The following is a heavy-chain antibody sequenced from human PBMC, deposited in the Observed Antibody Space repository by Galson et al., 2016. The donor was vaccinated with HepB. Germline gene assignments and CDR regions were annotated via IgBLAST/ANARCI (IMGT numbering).Heavy chain of an antibody. CDR3: AKIHVRVRWGRPPYGLDV. D-gene: IGHD3-10*01. CDR2: ISSDGTNK. Sequence: SLRLSCASSGFTFSSYGMNWVRQAPGKGLEWVASISSDGTNKDYVDSVKGRFTISRDNSKNTLSLQMNTLRAEDTAVYYCAKIHVRVRWGRPPYGLDVWGQGTTVTVSS. CDR1: GFTFSSYG. V-gene: IGHV3-30*18. J-gene: IGHJ6*02.